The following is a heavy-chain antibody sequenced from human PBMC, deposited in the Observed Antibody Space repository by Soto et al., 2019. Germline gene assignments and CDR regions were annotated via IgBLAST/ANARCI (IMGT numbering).Heavy chain of an antibody. Sequence: SETLSRTCSVSCGSISSGYYYWSWIREAPGKGLEWIGNIYYSVNTYYNPSLKSRLIISIDPPKNQFSLKVGSVTAADTAVYYCASSSRYGMEVWGPGTTVTVSS. CDR3: ASSSRYGMEV. CDR1: CGSISSGYYY. CDR2: IYYSVNT. J-gene: IGHJ6*01. V-gene: IGHV4-30-4*01.